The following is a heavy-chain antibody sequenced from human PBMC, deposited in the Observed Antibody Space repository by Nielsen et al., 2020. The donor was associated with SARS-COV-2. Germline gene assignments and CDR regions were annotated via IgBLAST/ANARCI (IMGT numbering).Heavy chain of an antibody. CDR2: ISASGGST. CDR1: GFTFTNYG. J-gene: IGHJ4*02. V-gene: IGHV3-23*01. D-gene: IGHD6-13*01. Sequence: GESLKISCAASGFTFTNYGMTWVRQDPGKGLEWVSTISASGGSTFYTDSVKGRFTISRDNAKNSLYLQMNSLRAEDTALYYCAKAPNPLAAAGYYYFDYWGQGTLVTVSS. CDR3: AKAPNPLAAAGYYYFDY.